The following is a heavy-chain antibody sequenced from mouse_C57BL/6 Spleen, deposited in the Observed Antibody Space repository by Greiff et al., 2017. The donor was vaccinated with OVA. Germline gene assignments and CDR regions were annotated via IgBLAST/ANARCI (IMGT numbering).Heavy chain of an antibody. J-gene: IGHJ4*01. CDR2: ISYSGST. Sequence: EVKLMESGPGMAKPSQSLSLTCTVTGYSITSGYDWHWIRHFPGNKLEWMGYISYSGSTNYNPSLKSRISITHDTSKNHFFLKLNSVTTEDTATYYCAREGDLYAMDYWGQGTSVTVSS. D-gene: IGHD2-13*01. V-gene: IGHV3-1*01. CDR1: GYSITSGYD. CDR3: AREGDLYAMDY.